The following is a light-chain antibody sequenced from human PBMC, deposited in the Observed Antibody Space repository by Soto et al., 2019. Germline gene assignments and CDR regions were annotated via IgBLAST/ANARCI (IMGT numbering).Light chain of an antibody. V-gene: IGLV2-14*01. J-gene: IGLJ1*01. CDR2: DVS. CDR1: SSDVGGYNY. CDR3: SSYSSSSTYV. Sequence: QSALTQPASVSGSPGQSITISCTGTSSDVGGYNYVSWYQQHPGKAPKLMIYDVSHRPSGVSNRFSGSKSGNTASLTISGLQAEDEADYYCSSYSSSSTYVFATGTKVTVL.